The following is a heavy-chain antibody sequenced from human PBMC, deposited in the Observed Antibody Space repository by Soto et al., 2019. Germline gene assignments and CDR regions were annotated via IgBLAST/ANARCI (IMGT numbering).Heavy chain of an antibody. CDR1: GFTVSRNY. Sequence: GGSLRLSCAASGFTVSRNYMSWVRQAPGKGLEWVSVIYSGGSTYYADSVKGRFTISRDNSKNTLYLQMNSLRAEDTAVYYCARDRVESGYPEYFQHWGQGTLVTGSS. J-gene: IGHJ1*01. D-gene: IGHD3-22*01. CDR3: ARDRVESGYPEYFQH. V-gene: IGHV3-53*01. CDR2: IYSGGST.